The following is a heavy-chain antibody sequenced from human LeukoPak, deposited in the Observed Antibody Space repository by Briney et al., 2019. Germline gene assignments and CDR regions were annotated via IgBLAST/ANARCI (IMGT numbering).Heavy chain of an antibody. V-gene: IGHV3-7*03. CDR1: GFTFSSYW. CDR3: ARDRVKGAAAGSND. Sequence: GGSLRLSCAASGFTFSSYWMSWVRQAPGKGLEWVANIKQDGSEKYYVDSVKGRFTISRDNAKNSLYLQMNSLRAEDTAVYYCARDRVKGAAAGSNDWGQGTLVTVSS. J-gene: IGHJ4*02. CDR2: IKQDGSEK. D-gene: IGHD6-13*01.